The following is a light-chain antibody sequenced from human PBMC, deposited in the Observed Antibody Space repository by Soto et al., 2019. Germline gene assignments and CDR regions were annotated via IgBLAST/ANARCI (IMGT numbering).Light chain of an antibody. CDR1: SSDVGGYNY. CDR2: EVS. V-gene: IGLV2-14*01. Sequence: QSALTQPASVSGSPGQSIIISCTGTSSDVGGYNYVSWYQQHPGKAPKLMIYEVSNRPSGVSDRFSGSKSGNTASLTISGLQAEDEADYYCSSYTSSSTGVFGGGTQLPVL. CDR3: SSYTSSSTGV. J-gene: IGLJ7*01.